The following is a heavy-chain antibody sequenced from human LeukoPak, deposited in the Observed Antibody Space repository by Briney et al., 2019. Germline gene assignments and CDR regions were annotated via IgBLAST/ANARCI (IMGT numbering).Heavy chain of an antibody. V-gene: IGHV4-59*01. D-gene: IGHD2-15*01. CDR1: GGSISSYY. CDR3: ASGYCSGGSCYYYMDV. Sequence: SETLSLTCTVSGGSISSYYWSWIRQPPGRGLEWIGYIYYSGSTNYNPSLKSRVTISVDTSKNQFSLKLSSVTAADTAVYYCASGYCSGGSCYYYMDVWGKGTTVTVSS. J-gene: IGHJ6*03. CDR2: IYYSGST.